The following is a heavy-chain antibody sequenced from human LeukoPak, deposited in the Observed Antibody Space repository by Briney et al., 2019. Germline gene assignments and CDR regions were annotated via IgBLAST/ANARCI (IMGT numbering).Heavy chain of an antibody. D-gene: IGHD3-22*01. CDR1: GFTFSSYG. CDR3: ARGGNYYDRSGYYSGQALDI. Sequence: GRSLRLSCAASGFTFSSYGMHWVRQAPGKGLEWVAVIWYDGSNKYYADSVKGRFTLSRDKSENTLYLQMNSLRAQDTAVYYCARGGNYYDRSGYYSGQALDIWGQGTMVTVSS. V-gene: IGHV3-33*01. CDR2: IWYDGSNK. J-gene: IGHJ3*02.